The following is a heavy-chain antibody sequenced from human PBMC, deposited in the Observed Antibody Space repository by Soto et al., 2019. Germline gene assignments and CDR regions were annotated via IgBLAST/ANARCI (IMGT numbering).Heavy chain of an antibody. V-gene: IGHV3-23*01. CDR1: GFTFSGHT. Sequence: EVQLLESGGGLVQPGGSLRLSCAASGFTFSGHTMSWVRQAPGKGLEWVSAISGSGGSPSYADSVQGRFTISRDNPKNTLYLQMSSLRVEDTAIYYCAKARCTSNPCYVPDHWGQGTLVTVSS. CDR3: AKARCTSNPCYVPDH. J-gene: IGHJ5*02. D-gene: IGHD2-15*01. CDR2: ISGSGGSP.